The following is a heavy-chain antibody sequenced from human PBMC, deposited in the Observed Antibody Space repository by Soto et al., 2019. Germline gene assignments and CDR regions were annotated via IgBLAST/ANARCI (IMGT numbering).Heavy chain of an antibody. D-gene: IGHD3-3*01. Sequence: GGSLRLSCAASGFTFSSYAMSWVRQAPGKGLEWVSAISGSGGSTYYADSVKGRFTISRDNSKNTLYLQMNSLRAEDTAVYYCAKDPYDFWSGYYTGDKWFDPWGQGTLVTVS. CDR3: AKDPYDFWSGYYTGDKWFDP. CDR1: GFTFSSYA. J-gene: IGHJ5*02. CDR2: ISGSGGST. V-gene: IGHV3-23*01.